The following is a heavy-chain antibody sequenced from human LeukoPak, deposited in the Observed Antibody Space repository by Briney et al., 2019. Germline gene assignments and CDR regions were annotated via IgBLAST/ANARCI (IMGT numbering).Heavy chain of an antibody. Sequence: RGSLRLSCAASGFTFDDYGMSWVRQAPGKGLEWVSGINWNGGRTGYADSVKGRFTISRDNADNSRYLQMNSLRAEDTALYYCARPAPYDSSSFDYWGQGTLVTVSS. V-gene: IGHV3-20*04. CDR1: GFTFDDYG. J-gene: IGHJ4*02. CDR3: ARPAPYDSSSFDY. CDR2: INWNGGRT. D-gene: IGHD3-22*01.